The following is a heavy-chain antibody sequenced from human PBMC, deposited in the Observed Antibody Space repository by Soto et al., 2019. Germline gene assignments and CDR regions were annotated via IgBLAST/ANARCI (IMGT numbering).Heavy chain of an antibody. J-gene: IGHJ6*03. D-gene: IGHD2-2*01. CDR1: GFTFSSYS. CDR2: ISSSSSTI. V-gene: IGHV3-48*01. Sequence: EVQLVESGGGLVQPGGSLRLFCEGSGFTFSSYSMSWVRQAPGKGLEWVSYISSSSSTIYYADSVKGRFTISRDNAKNSLYLQMNSLRAEDTAVYYCAALDIVVVPAAMDYYYYYMDVWGKGTTVTVSS. CDR3: AALDIVVVPAAMDYYYYYMDV.